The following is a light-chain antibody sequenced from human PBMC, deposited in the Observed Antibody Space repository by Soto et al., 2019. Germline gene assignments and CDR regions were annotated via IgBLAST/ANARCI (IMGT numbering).Light chain of an antibody. V-gene: IGKV3-15*01. Sequence: EIVLTQSPGTLSLSPGERATFSCRASQSVSSNNLAWYQQKPGQAPRLLIYGAATRAAGIPARFSDRGSGTEFTLTISSLQSEDFGVYYCQQYNNWPGTFGQGTKVDIK. J-gene: IGKJ1*01. CDR3: QQYNNWPGT. CDR1: QSVSSN. CDR2: GAA.